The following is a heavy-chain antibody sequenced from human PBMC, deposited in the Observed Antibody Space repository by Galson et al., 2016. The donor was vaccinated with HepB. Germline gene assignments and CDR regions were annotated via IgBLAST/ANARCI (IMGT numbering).Heavy chain of an antibody. D-gene: IGHD2/OR15-2a*01. CDR2: DSMDGRRK. CDR1: GFTFSNYG. CDR3: AKRHEYCPAVGCSVDY. Sequence: SLRLSCAASGFTFSNYGMHWVRQAPGKGLEWVAADSMDGRRKFYADSVKGQFTISRDNSNNMLFLQMSSLRADDTAVYYCAKRHEYCPAVGCSVDYWGQGTLVSVSS. J-gene: IGHJ4*02. V-gene: IGHV3-30*18.